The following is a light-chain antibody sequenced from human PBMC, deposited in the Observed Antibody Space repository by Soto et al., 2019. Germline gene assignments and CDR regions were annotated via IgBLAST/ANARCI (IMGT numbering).Light chain of an antibody. Sequence: DIQMTQSPSTLSASVGDRVTLTCRASQSISGWLAWYQQRPGTAPKLLIYEASNLESGVPSRFSGSGSGTEFTLTISSLQPDDSATYYCQQYYSDWTFGQGTKVDIK. V-gene: IGKV1-5*01. CDR3: QQYYSDWT. CDR1: QSISGW. J-gene: IGKJ1*01. CDR2: EAS.